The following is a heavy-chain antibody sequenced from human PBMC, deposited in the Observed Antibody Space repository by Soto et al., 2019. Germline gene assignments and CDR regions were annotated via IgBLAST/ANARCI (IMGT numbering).Heavy chain of an antibody. Sequence: QLVESGGRGVQPGRSLRLSCEASEFTFSSYAMHWVRQAPGRGLEWVALISFDGTKEYYADSVKGRFIISRDNSKSMVYLQMVSLRPDDTAIYYCARPIPRWSYHYGMDVWGQGTTVTVSS. CDR3: ARPIPRWSYHYGMDV. CDR1: EFTFSSYA. CDR2: ISFDGTKE. D-gene: IGHD2-15*01. V-gene: IGHV3-30*03. J-gene: IGHJ6*02.